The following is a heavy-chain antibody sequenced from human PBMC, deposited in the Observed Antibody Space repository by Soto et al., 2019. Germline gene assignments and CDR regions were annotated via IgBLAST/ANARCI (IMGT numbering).Heavy chain of an antibody. J-gene: IGHJ4*02. Sequence: GGSLRLSCAASGFPFSDHAMHWVRQTPGKGLEWVSAITGRGDSTYYADSVKGRFTISRDNSKSTLYLQMMSLRDEDTAIYYCVRDNNWSFDYWGQGILVTVSS. D-gene: IGHD1-1*01. CDR3: VRDNNWSFDY. V-gene: IGHV3-23*01. CDR2: ITGRGDST. CDR1: GFPFSDHA.